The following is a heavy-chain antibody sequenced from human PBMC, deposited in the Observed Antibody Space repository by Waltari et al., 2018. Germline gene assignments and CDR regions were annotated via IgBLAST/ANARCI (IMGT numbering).Heavy chain of an antibody. D-gene: IGHD4-17*01. J-gene: IGHJ1*01. Sequence: QLQLQESGPGLVKPSETLSLTCTVSGGSISTNYNWGWIRQPPGKGLEWIGNMQYRGSTFYNPSLGSRVTISLDTWKNQFSLRLSSVGAADTAVYFCGRIAFGDEGGYFQYWGQGTLVTVSS. V-gene: IGHV4-39*01. CDR1: GGSISTNYN. CDR3: GRIAFGDEGGYFQY. CDR2: MQYRGST.